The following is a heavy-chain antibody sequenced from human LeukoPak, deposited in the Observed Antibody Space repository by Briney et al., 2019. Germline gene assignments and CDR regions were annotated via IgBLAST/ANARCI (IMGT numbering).Heavy chain of an antibody. CDR2: ISAYNGNT. CDR3: ARRGYCSSTSCEKFDY. V-gene: IGHV1-18*04. CDR1: GYTFTSYG. D-gene: IGHD2-2*01. J-gene: IGHJ4*02. Sequence: ASVKVSFKASGYTFTSYGISWVRQAPGQGLEWMGWISAYNGNTNYAQKLQGRVTMTTDTSTSTAYMELRSLRSDDTAVYYCARRGYCSSTSCEKFDYWGQGTLDTVSS.